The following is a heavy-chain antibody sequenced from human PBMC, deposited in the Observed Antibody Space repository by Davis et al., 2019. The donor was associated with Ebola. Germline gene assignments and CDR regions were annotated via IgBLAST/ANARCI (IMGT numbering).Heavy chain of an antibody. D-gene: IGHD4-23*01. V-gene: IGHV3-73*01. J-gene: IGHJ4*02. Sequence: PGGSLRLSCAASGFTFSGSAMHWVRQASGKGLEWVGRIRSKANSYATAYAASVKGRFTTSRDDSKNTAYLQMNSLKTEDTAVYYCSVSNSVDYWGQGTLVTVSS. CDR3: SVSNSVDY. CDR2: IRSKANSYAT. CDR1: GFTFSGSA.